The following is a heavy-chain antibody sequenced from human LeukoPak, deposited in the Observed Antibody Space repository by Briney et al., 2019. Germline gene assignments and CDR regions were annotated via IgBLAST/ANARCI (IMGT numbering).Heavy chain of an antibody. CDR2: ISSSSSTI. CDR3: ARDFDSSNWKGY. CDR1: GFTFSSYS. V-gene: IGHV3-48*04. D-gene: IGHD6-13*01. J-gene: IGHJ4*02. Sequence: GGSLRLSCAASGFTFSSYSMNWVRQAPGKGLEWVSSISSSSSTIYYADSVKGRFTISRDNAKNSLYLQMNSLRAEDTAVYYCARDFDSSNWKGYWGQGTLVTVSS.